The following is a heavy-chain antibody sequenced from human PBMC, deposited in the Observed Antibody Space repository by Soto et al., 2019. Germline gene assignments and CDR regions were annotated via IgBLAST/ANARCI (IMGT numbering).Heavy chain of an antibody. CDR1: GGSISSNSYF. Sequence: PSETLSLTCSVSGGSISSNSYFWDWIRQSPGKGLEWIGSVHFRGSTYYNPSLKSRVTISVGTSKNQFSLKLSSVTAADTAVYYCARRPPGGYYYMDVWGKGTTVTVSS. CDR2: VHFRGST. CDR3: ARRPPGGYYYMDV. J-gene: IGHJ6*03. D-gene: IGHD3-16*01. V-gene: IGHV4-39*01.